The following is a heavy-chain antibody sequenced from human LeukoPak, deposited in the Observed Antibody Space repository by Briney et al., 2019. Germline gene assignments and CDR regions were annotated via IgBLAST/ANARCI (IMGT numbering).Heavy chain of an antibody. CDR1: GGSISSYY. CDR3: ARGYSSGWYLGYFDY. CDR2: IYYSGSA. D-gene: IGHD6-19*01. Sequence: SETLSLTCTVSGGSISSYYWGWIRQPPGKGLEWIGTIYYSGSAYYNPSLKSRVTISVDTSKNQFSLKLSSVTAADTAVYYCARGYSSGWYLGYFDYWGQGTLVTVSS. J-gene: IGHJ4*02. V-gene: IGHV4-39*01.